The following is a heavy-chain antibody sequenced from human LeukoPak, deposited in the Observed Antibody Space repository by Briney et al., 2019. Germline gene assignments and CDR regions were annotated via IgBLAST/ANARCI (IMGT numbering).Heavy chain of an antibody. CDR2: IYSGGST. V-gene: IGHV3-53*01. J-gene: IGHJ3*02. CDR3: AKTQQWLARNAFDI. Sequence: PGGSLRLSCAASGFTVSSNYMSWVRQAPGKGLEWVSVIYSGGSTYYADSVKGRFTISRDNSKNTLYLQMNSLRAEDTAVYYCAKTQQWLARNAFDIWGQGTMVTVSS. CDR1: GFTVSSNY. D-gene: IGHD6-19*01.